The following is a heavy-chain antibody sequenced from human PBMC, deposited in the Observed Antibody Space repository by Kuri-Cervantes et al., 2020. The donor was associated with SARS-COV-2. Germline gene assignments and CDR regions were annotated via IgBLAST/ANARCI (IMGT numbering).Heavy chain of an antibody. CDR1: GGSISSYY. V-gene: IGHV4-4*07. D-gene: IGHD2-2*01. CDR2: IYTSGST. Sequence: SCTVSGGSISSYYWSWIRQPAGKGLEWIGRIYTSGSTNYNPSLKSRVTISVDTSKNQFSLKLSSVTAADTAVYYCARTHYATLLDIWGQGTMVTVSS. J-gene: IGHJ3*02. CDR3: ARTHYATLLDI.